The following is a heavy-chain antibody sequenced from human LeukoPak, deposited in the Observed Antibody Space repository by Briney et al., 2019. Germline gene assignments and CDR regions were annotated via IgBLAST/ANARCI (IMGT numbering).Heavy chain of an antibody. CDR2: ITGGASTM. CDR1: GFYVNTYQ. CDR3: VRGRLLRSTKYFDY. Sequence: GGSLTLSCSASGFYVNTYQMHWVRQAPGKGLDRVSSITGGASTMNYADSVWGRFTISRDDAKNSVHLQMNSLRDEATAVYYCVRGRLLRSTKYFDYWGQGALVTVSS. J-gene: IGHJ4*02. D-gene: IGHD2-15*01. V-gene: IGHV3-48*03.